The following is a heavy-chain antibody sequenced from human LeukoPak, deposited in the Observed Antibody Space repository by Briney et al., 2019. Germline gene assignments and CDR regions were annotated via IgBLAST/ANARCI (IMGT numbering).Heavy chain of an antibody. Sequence: GGSLRLSCAASGFTFSSYAMHWVRQAPGKGLEYVSAISSNGGSTYYANSVKGRFTISRDNSKNTLYLQMNSLRAEDTAVYYCARNSYYDFWSGAGAFDPWGQGTLVTVSS. CDR1: GFTFSSYA. CDR3: ARNSYYDFWSGAGAFDP. V-gene: IGHV3-64*01. J-gene: IGHJ5*02. D-gene: IGHD3-3*01. CDR2: ISSNGGST.